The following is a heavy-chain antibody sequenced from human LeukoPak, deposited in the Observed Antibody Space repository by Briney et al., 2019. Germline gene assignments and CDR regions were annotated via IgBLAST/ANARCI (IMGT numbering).Heavy chain of an antibody. D-gene: IGHD3-22*01. CDR3: ARDSRGFYYYGMDV. J-gene: IGHJ6*02. V-gene: IGHV3-30*04. CDR1: GFTFSSYA. Sequence: GGSLRLSCAPSGFTFSSYAMHWVRQAPGKGLEWVAVISYDGSNKYYADSVKGRFTISRDNSKNTLYLQMNSLRAEDTAVYYCARDSRGFYYYGMDVWGQGTTVTVSS. CDR2: ISYDGSNK.